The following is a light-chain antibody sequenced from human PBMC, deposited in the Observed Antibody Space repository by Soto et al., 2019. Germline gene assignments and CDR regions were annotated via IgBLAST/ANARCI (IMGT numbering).Light chain of an antibody. CDR3: SSYTISNTLQFV. CDR2: EVT. Sequence: QSALTQPASVSGSPGQSITIPCTGTRRDVGGYNYVSWYQQYPGKSPKLLIYEVTHRPSGVSNRFSGSKSGNTASLTISGLQAEDEADYYRSSYTISNTLQFVFGTGTKLTVL. V-gene: IGLV2-14*01. CDR1: RRDVGGYNY. J-gene: IGLJ1*01.